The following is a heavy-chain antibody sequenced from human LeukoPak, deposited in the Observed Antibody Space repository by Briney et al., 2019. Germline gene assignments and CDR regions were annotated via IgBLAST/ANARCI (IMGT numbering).Heavy chain of an antibody. Sequence: PSETLSLTCTVSGGSISSSSYYWGWIRQPPGKGLEWIGSISYTGSTYYNPSLKSRVSISADTSKNQFSLKLSSVTAADTAIYYCARSFGYSYGLPFDYWGQGNLVTVSS. CDR3: ARSFGYSYGLPFDY. J-gene: IGHJ4*02. D-gene: IGHD5-18*01. CDR1: GGSISSSSYY. V-gene: IGHV4-39*01. CDR2: ISYTGST.